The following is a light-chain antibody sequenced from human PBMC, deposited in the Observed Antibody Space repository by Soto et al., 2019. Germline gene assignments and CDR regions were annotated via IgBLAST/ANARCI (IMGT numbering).Light chain of an antibody. CDR3: CSYAVANTLV. J-gene: IGLJ3*02. CDR2: DVT. V-gene: IGLV2-11*01. CDR1: SSDIGTYNF. Sequence: QSALTQPRSVSGSPGQSVTFSCIGTSSDIGTYNFVSWYQQNPGKAPKLLIYDVTKRPSGVPDRFSGSKSGNTASLTISGLQSEDEADYYCCSYAVANTLVFGGGTKVTV.